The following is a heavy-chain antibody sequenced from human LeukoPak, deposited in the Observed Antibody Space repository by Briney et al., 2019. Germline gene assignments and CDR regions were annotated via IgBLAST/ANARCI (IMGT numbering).Heavy chain of an antibody. CDR1: GFTFSSYG. V-gene: IGHV3-30*02. D-gene: IGHD7-27*01. Sequence: PGGSLRLSCAASGFTFSSYGMHWVRQAPGKGLEWVAFIRYDGSNKYYADSVKGRFTLSRDNSKNTLYPQMNSLRAEDTAVYYCARDGANRGIYFDYWGQGTLVTVSS. CDR2: IRYDGSNK. J-gene: IGHJ4*02. CDR3: ARDGANRGIYFDY.